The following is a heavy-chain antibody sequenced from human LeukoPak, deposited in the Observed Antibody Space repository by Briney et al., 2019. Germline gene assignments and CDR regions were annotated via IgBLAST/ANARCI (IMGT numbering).Heavy chain of an antibody. CDR1: GGSISSSSYY. D-gene: IGHD4/OR15-4a*01. J-gene: IGHJ4*02. CDR2: IYYSGST. CDR3: ARPLVRDYYFDY. Sequence: PSETLSLTCTVSGGSISSSSYYWGWIRQPPEKVLEWIGSIYYSGSTYYNPSLKSRVTISVDTSKNQLSLKLSSVTAADTAVYYCARPLVRDYYFDYWGQGTLVTVSS. V-gene: IGHV4-39*01.